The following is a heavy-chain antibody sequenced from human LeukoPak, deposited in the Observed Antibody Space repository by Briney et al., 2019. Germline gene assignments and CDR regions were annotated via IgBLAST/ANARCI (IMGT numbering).Heavy chain of an antibody. CDR3: ASGDNDPLFDY. CDR2: IYYSGST. D-gene: IGHD1-1*01. J-gene: IGHJ4*02. Sequence: SETLSLTCTVSGGSISSGGYYWSWIRQHPGKGLEWIGSIYYSGSTNYNPSLQGRVTISLDTSRNQFSLKLSSVTAADTAVYYCASGDNDPLFDYWGQGTLVTVSS. V-gene: IGHV4-31*03. CDR1: GGSISSGGYY.